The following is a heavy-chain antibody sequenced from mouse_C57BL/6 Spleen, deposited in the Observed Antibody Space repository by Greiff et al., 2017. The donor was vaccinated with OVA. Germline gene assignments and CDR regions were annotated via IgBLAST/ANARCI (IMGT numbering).Heavy chain of an antibody. Sequence: EVQVVESGGDLVKPGGSLKLSCAASGFTFSSYGMSWVRQTPDKRLEWVATISSGGSYTYYPDSVKGRFTISSDTAKNTLYLQMISLKSEDTAMYSCARHDSSGYVDYAMDYWGQGTSVTVSS. CDR1: GFTFSSYG. J-gene: IGHJ4*01. V-gene: IGHV5-6*01. CDR2: ISSGGSYT. CDR3: ARHDSSGYVDYAMDY. D-gene: IGHD3-2*02.